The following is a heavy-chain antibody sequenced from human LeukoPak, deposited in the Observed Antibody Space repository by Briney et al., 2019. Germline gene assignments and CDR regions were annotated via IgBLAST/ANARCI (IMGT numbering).Heavy chain of an antibody. Sequence: GESLRLSCAASGNYWMHWVRQAPGKGLEWVSAISGNGDITYYTDSVKGRFTISRDNSKNALYLQMNSLRAEDTAVYYCAKVTGGDMITYGGLDYWGQGTLVTVSS. CDR3: AKVTGGDMITYGGLDY. CDR2: ISGNGDIT. V-gene: IGHV3-23*01. CDR1: GNYW. D-gene: IGHD3-16*01. J-gene: IGHJ4*02.